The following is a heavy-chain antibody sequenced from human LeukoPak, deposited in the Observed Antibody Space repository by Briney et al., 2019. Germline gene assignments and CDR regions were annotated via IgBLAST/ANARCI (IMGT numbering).Heavy chain of an antibody. V-gene: IGHV3-30*03. CDR1: GFTFRNYG. CDR3: ARDRSTSKEGYYYYYMDV. J-gene: IGHJ6*03. CDR2: ISYDGSNK. D-gene: IGHD2-2*01. Sequence: GGSLRLSCAASGFTFRNYGMHWVRQAPGKGLEWVAVISYDGSNKYYADSVKGRFTISRDNSKNTLYLQMNSLRAEDTAVYYCARDRSTSKEGYYYYYMDVWGKGTTVTVSS.